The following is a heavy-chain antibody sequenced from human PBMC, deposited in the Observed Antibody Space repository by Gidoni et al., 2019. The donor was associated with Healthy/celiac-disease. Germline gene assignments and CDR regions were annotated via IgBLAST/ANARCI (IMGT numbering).Heavy chain of an antibody. J-gene: IGHJ3*02. Sequence: EVQLVEAGGGLVKPGGSLRLSCAASGCTCSSYSMNWVRQAPGKGLEGVSSISSSSSYIDYADSVKGRVTISRDNAKNSLYLQMNSLRAEDTAVYYCARDYDFWSGPIPDAFDIWGQGTMVTVSS. CDR1: GCTCSSYS. V-gene: IGHV3-21*01. CDR2: ISSSSSYI. D-gene: IGHD3-3*01. CDR3: ARDYDFWSGPIPDAFDI.